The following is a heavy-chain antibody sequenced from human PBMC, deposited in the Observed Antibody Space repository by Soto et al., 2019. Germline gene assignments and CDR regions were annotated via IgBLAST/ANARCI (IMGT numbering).Heavy chain of an antibody. D-gene: IGHD5-18*01. CDR1: GFSLSGGGVG. J-gene: IGHJ5*02. CDR3: AHKMDTVDWFGP. CDR2: IYWNDDK. V-gene: IGHV2-5*01. Sequence: SGPTLVNTTQTLTLTCTFSGFSLSGGGVGVGWIRQPPGKALEWVALIYWNDDKRYSPSLKSRLTITKGTSKNQVVLTMTNMDPADTATYYCAHKMDTVDWFGPWGRGTLVTVSS.